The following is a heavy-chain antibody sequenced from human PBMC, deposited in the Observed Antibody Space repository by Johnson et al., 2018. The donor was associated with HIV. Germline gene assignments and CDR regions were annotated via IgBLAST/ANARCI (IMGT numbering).Heavy chain of an antibody. J-gene: IGHJ3*02. CDR2: ISWDGGST. Sequence: VQLVESGGAVVRPGGSLRLSCAASGFTFDDYGMSWVRQAPGKGLEWVSLISWDGGSTYYADSVKGRFTISRDNSKNTLYVQMNSLRAEDTAVYYCERDSAGIVGGTEGFDMWGQGTMVTVSS. V-gene: IGHV3-20*04. CDR3: ERDSAGIVGGTEGFDM. CDR1: GFTFDDYG. D-gene: IGHD1-26*01.